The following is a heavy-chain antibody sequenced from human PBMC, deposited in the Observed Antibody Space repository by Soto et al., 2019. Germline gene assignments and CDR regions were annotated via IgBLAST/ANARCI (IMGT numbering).Heavy chain of an antibody. J-gene: IGHJ3*02. CDR2: ISSSGSTI. Sequence: GGSLRLSCAASGFTFSSYEMNWVRQAPGKGLEWVSYISSSGSTIYYADSVKGRFTISRDNAKNSLYLQMNSLRAEDTAVYYCARVPGVVVAATKDDAFDIWGQGTMVTVSS. CDR3: ARVPGVVVAATKDDAFDI. D-gene: IGHD2-15*01. CDR1: GFTFSSYE. V-gene: IGHV3-48*03.